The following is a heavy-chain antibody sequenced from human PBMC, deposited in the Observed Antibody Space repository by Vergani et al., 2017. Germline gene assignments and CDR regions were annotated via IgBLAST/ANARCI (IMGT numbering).Heavy chain of an antibody. CDR3: ARDLPLYYYDSSGYSYGMDV. D-gene: IGHD3-22*01. Sequence: EVQLLESGGGLVQPGGSLRLSCAASGFTFSSYAMSWVRQAPGKGLEWVSAISGSGGSTYYADSVKGRFTISRDNSKNTLYLQMNSLRAEDTAVYYCARDLPLYYYDSSGYSYGMDVWGQGTTVTVSS. J-gene: IGHJ6*02. CDR1: GFTFSSYA. V-gene: IGHV3-23*01. CDR2: ISGSGGST.